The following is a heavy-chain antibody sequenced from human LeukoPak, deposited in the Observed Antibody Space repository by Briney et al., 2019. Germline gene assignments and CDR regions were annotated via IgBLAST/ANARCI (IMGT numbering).Heavy chain of an antibody. Sequence: GGSLRLSCAASGFTFSSYEMNWVRQAPGKGLEWVAYMTSGGSTIYYADSVKGRFTISRDNAKSSLYLQMNRLRDEDTAVYYCAIGEVGLTTVTVFDYWGRGTLVSVS. J-gene: IGHJ4*02. D-gene: IGHD4-17*01. V-gene: IGHV3-48*03. CDR1: GFTFSSYE. CDR2: MTSGGSTI. CDR3: AIGEVGLTTVTVFDY.